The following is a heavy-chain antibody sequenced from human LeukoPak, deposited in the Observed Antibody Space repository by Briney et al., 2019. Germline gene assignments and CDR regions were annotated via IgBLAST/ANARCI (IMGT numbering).Heavy chain of an antibody. D-gene: IGHD2-2*01. V-gene: IGHV4-39*01. CDR3: ARHPSDCSSTSCYDAFDI. CDR1: GGSISSSSYY. J-gene: IGHJ3*02. Sequence: SETLSLTCTVAGGSISSSSYYWGWIRQPPGKGLEWIGRTYYSGSTYYNPSLKSRVTISVDTSKNQFSLKLSSVTAADTAVYYCARHPSDCSSTSCYDAFDIWGQGTMVTVSS. CDR2: TYYSGST.